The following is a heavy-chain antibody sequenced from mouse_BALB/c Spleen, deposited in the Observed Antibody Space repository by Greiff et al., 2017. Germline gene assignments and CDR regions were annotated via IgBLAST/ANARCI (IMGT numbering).Heavy chain of an antibody. CDR3: ARGDDCDGWYFDV. CDR1: GFNIKDTY. Sequence: EVQLVESGAELVKPGASVKLSCTASGFNIKDTYMHWVKQRPEQGLEWIGRIDPANGNTKYDPKFQGKATRTADTSYNTAYLQLSSLTSEDTAVYYCARGDDCDGWYFDVWGAGTTVTVSA. D-gene: IGHD2-4*01. CDR2: IDPANGNT. V-gene: IGHV14-3*02. J-gene: IGHJ1*01.